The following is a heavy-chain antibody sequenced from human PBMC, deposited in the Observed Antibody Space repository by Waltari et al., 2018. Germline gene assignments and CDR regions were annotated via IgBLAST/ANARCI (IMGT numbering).Heavy chain of an antibody. CDR2: ISGSGGST. CDR3: AKLYGSGSYYSGYFQH. Sequence: EVQLLESRGGLVQPGGSLRLSCAASGFTFSSYAMSWVRQAPGKGLEWVSAISGSGGSTYYADSVKGRFTISRDNSKNTLYLQMNSLRAEDTAVYYCAKLYGSGSYYSGYFQHWGQGTLVTVSS. V-gene: IGHV3-23*01. D-gene: IGHD3-10*01. CDR1: GFTFSSYA. J-gene: IGHJ1*01.